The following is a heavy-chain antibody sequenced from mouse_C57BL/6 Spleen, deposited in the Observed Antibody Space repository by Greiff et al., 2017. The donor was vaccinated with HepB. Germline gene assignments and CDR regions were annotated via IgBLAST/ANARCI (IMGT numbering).Heavy chain of an antibody. Sequence: EVKLQESGPGLAKPSQPLSLTCSVTGYSITSDYWNWIRKFPGNKLEYMGYISYSGSTYYNPSLKSRISITRDTAKNQYYLQLNSVTTEDTATYYCAIGDGYPAWFAYWGQGTLVTVSA. CDR1: GYSITSDY. CDR2: ISYSGST. J-gene: IGHJ3*01. CDR3: AIGDGYPAWFAY. V-gene: IGHV3-8*01. D-gene: IGHD2-3*01.